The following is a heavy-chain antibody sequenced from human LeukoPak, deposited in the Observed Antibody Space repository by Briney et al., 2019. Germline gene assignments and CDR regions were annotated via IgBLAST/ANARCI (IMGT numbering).Heavy chain of an antibody. CDR3: ARDKYCSSDICYRWFDP. V-gene: IGHV1-2*02. D-gene: IGHD2-2*02. CDR2: INPNSGST. J-gene: IGHJ5*02. CDR1: GYTFTGYY. Sequence: ASVKVSCKASGYTFTGYYLHWVRQAPGLGLEWMGWINPNSGSTTYAQKFQGRVSMTRDTSISTAYMELSRLRSDDTAVYYCARDKYCSSDICYRWFDPWGQGTLVTVSS.